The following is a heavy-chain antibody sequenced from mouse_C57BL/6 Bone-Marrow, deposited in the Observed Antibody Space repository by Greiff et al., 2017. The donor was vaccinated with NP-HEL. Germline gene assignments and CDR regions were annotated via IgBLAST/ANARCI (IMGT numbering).Heavy chain of an antibody. J-gene: IGHJ3*01. CDR1: GFTFSSYA. CDR2: ISDGGSYT. V-gene: IGHV5-4*01. CDR3: ARGILRWFAY. D-gene: IGHD1-1*01. Sequence: EVQLVESGGGLVKPGGSLKLSCAASGFTFSSYAMSWVRQTPEKRLEWVATISDGGSYTYYPDNVKGRFTISRDNAKNNLYLQMSHLKSEDTAMYYCARGILRWFAYWGRGTLVTVSA.